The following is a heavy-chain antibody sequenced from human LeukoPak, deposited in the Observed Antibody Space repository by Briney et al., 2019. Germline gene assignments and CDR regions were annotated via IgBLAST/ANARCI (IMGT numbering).Heavy chain of an antibody. Sequence: SETLSLTCAVSGYSISSGYYWGWIRQPPGKGLEWIGSIYRSGSTYYNPSLKSRVTISVDTSKNQFSLRLSSVTAADTAVYYCARVRGTRYYYYYYMDVWGKGTTVTVSS. CDR3: ARVRGTRYYYYYYMDV. V-gene: IGHV4-38-2*01. D-gene: IGHD2-15*01. CDR1: GYSISSGYY. J-gene: IGHJ6*03. CDR2: IYRSGST.